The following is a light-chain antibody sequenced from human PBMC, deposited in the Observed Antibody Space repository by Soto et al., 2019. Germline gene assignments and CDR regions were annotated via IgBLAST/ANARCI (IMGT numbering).Light chain of an antibody. J-gene: IGLJ3*02. V-gene: IGLV1-40*01. CDR2: GNS. CDR3: QSYYSSLSGWV. Sequence: QSVLTQPPSVSGAPGQRVTISCTGSSSNIGAGSDVHWYQQLPGTAPKLLIDGNSNRPSGVPDRFAGSKSGTSASRAIPGLRAEDAADYYCQSYYSSLSGWVFGGGTKLTVL. CDR1: SSNIGAGSD.